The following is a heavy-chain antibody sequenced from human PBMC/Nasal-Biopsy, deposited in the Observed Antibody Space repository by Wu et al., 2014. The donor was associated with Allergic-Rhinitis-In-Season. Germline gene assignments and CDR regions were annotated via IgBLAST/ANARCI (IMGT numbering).Heavy chain of an antibody. CDR3: ARANGQWMVDLDY. V-gene: IGHV1-2*02. J-gene: IGHJ4*02. Sequence: VKVSCKASGYTFSDYHIHWVRQAPGQGLEWVGRISPKTGDTDFAQKFQGRVTLTRDTSISTVYMHLSGLTSDDSALYFCARANGQWMVDLDYWGQGTLLTVSS. CDR1: GYTFSDYH. CDR2: ISPKTGDT. D-gene: IGHD6-19*01.